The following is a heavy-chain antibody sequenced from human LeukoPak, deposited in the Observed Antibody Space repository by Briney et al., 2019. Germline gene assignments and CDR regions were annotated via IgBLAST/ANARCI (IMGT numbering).Heavy chain of an antibody. V-gene: IGHV4-59*01. Sequence: SETLSLTCTVSGGSISSYYWSWIRQPPGKGLEWIGYIYYSGSTNYNPSLKSRVTISVDTSKNQFSLKLSSVTAADTAVYYCARVRYSSSWYRWAPPYGGWFDPWGQGTLVTVSS. CDR3: ARVRYSSSWYRWAPPYGGWFDP. CDR1: GGSISSYY. CDR2: IYYSGST. J-gene: IGHJ5*02. D-gene: IGHD6-13*01.